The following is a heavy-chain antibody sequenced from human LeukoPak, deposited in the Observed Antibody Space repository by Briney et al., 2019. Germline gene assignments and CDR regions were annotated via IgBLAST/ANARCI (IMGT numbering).Heavy chain of an antibody. Sequence: PGGTLRLSCAASGFTFSSYWMSWVRQAPGKGLEWVANIKQDGSEKYYVDSVKGRFTISRDNAKNSLYLQMNSLRAEDTAVYYCARDRVPMVRGVNYYFDYWGQGTRVTVPS. D-gene: IGHD3-10*01. J-gene: IGHJ4*02. CDR1: GFTFSSYW. CDR2: IKQDGSEK. CDR3: ARDRVPMVRGVNYYFDY. V-gene: IGHV3-7*01.